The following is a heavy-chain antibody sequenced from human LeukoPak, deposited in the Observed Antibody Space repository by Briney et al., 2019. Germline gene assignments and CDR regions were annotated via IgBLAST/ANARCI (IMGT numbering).Heavy chain of an antibody. Sequence: GTSVKVSCKSSGFTFTSSAMQWVRQPRGRRLEWIGWIVVGSGNTNYAQKFQERVTITRDMSTSTAYMELSSLRSEDTAVYYCAADSGWELLRYYYYGMDVWGQGTTVTVSS. V-gene: IGHV1-58*02. CDR3: AADSGWELLRYYYYGMDV. J-gene: IGHJ6*02. D-gene: IGHD1-26*01. CDR2: IVVGSGNT. CDR1: GFTFTSSA.